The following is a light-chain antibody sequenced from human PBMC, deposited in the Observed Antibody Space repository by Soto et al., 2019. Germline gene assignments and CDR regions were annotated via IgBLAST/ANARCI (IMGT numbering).Light chain of an antibody. CDR1: SSDVGGYNY. CDR2: DVS. Sequence: QAALTQPRSVCGSPGQAIAISCTGTSSDVGGYNYVSWYQQHPGRAPKVMIYDVSKRPSGVPDRFSGSKSGNTAYLTISGLQAQDEADYYCCSYAGSYTYVFGTETKVTVL. CDR3: CSYAGSYTYV. J-gene: IGLJ1*01. V-gene: IGLV2-11*01.